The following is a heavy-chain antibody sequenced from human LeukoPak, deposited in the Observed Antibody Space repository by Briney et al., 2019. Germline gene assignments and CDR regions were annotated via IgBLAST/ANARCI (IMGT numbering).Heavy chain of an antibody. J-gene: IGHJ5*02. D-gene: IGHD3-3*01. CDR1: GGSISSYY. V-gene: IGHV4-59*01. CDR2: IYYSGST. CDR3: ARLSFGVVPDWFDP. Sequence: PSETLSLTCTVSGGSISSYYWSWIRQPPGKGLEWIGYIYYSGSTNYNPSLKSRVTISVDTSKNQFSLKLSSVTAADTAVYYCARLSFGVVPDWFDPWGQGTLVTVSS.